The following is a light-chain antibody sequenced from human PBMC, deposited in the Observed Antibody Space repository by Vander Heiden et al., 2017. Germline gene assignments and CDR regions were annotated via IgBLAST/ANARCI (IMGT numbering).Light chain of an antibody. CDR1: QSALYSSNNRNY. CDR2: SAS. V-gene: IGKV4-1*01. J-gene: IGKJ5*01. CDR3: QQDYSTPIT. Sequence: DIVMTQSPDSLAVSLGERATINCKSSQSALYSSNNRNYLAWYQQKPGQPPKLLIYSASTRESGVPERSSGSGSGTDFTLTISSLQAEDVAVYYWQQDYSTPITFGQGTRLEIK.